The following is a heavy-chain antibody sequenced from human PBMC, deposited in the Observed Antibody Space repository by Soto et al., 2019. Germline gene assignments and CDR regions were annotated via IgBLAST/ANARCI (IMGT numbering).Heavy chain of an antibody. D-gene: IGHD3-16*02. J-gene: IGHJ3*02. CDR3: AKAPYDDIWGSYRNDAFDI. CDR2: ISGSGGST. Sequence: GGSLRLSCAASGFTFSSYAMSWVRQAPGKGLEWVSAISGSGGSTYYADSVKGRFTISRDNSKNTLYLQMNSLRAEDTAVYYCAKAPYDDIWGSYRNDAFDIWGQGTMVTVSS. V-gene: IGHV3-23*01. CDR1: GFTFSSYA.